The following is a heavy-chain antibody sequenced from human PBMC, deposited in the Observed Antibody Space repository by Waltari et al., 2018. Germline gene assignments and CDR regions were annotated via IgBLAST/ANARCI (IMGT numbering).Heavy chain of an antibody. CDR1: GSSVPSYW. V-gene: IGHV5-51*01. J-gene: IGHJ4*02. CDR3: ARGKDPQLPMYYFDY. D-gene: IGHD1-26*01. CDR2: TYPGASDT. Sequence: EVQLVQSGAEVQKPGESLKISCQGSGSSVPSYWIGRVRPIPGKGLEWVGFTYPGASDTRYSPSFQGQVTISADKSISTAYLQWSSLKASDTAMYYCARGKDPQLPMYYFDYWGQGTLVTVSS.